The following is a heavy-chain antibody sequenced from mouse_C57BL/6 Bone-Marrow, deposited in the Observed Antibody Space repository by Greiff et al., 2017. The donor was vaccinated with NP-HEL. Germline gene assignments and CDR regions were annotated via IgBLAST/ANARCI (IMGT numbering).Heavy chain of an antibody. CDR2: IDPETGGT. D-gene: IGHD3-3*01. J-gene: IGHJ2*01. CDR1: GYTFTDYE. CDR3: TGRAGSHFDY. V-gene: IGHV1-15*01. Sequence: QVQLQQSGAELVRPGASVTLSCKASGYTFTDYEMHWVKQTPVHGLEWIGAIDPETGGTAYTQKFKGKATLTADNSSSTAYMGLRSLTSEDSAVYYSTGRAGSHFDYWGQGTTLTVSS.